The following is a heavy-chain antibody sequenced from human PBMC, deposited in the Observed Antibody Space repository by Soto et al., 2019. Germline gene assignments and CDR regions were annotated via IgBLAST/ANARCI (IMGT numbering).Heavy chain of an antibody. CDR2: ISSSSSTI. CDR1: GFTFSSYS. D-gene: IGHD1-1*01. Sequence: EVQLVESGGGLVQPGGSLRLSCAASGFTFSSYSMNWVRQAPGKGLEWVPYISSSSSTIYYADSVKGRFTISRDNAKNSLYMQRNSLRAEDTAVYYFTRELNDGLFDWWGQGPLVTVSS. CDR3: TRELNDGLFDW. J-gene: IGHJ4*02. V-gene: IGHV3-48*01.